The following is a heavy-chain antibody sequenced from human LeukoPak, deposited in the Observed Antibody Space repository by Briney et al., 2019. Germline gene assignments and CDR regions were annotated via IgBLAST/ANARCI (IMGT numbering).Heavy chain of an antibody. CDR3: ARGLLGIDY. CDR1: AFSFRSYW. V-gene: IGHV3-74*01. Sequence: GGSLRLPCAASAFSFRSYWMHWVRQAPGKGLVWVSRIDTDGSNTNYADSVKGRFTISRDNAKNILFLQMNSLRAEDTAVYYCARGLLGIDYWGQGTLVTVSS. CDR2: IDTDGSNT. D-gene: IGHD2-8*02. J-gene: IGHJ4*02.